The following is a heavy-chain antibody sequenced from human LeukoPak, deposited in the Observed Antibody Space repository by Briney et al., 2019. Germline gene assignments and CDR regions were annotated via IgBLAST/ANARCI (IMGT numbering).Heavy chain of an antibody. CDR1: GYTFTSYD. J-gene: IGHJ4*02. CDR3: AREYSSSTIDY. CDR2: INPSGGST. V-gene: IGHV1-46*01. Sequence: ASVKVSCKASGYTFTSYDINWVRQATGQGLEWMGIINPSGGSTSYAQKFQGRVTMTRDTSTSTVYMELSSLRSEDTAVYYCAREYSSSTIDYWGQGTLVTVSS. D-gene: IGHD6-6*01.